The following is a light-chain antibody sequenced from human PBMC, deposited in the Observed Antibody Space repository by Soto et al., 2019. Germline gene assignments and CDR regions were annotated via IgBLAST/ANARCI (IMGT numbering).Light chain of an antibody. CDR2: AAS. V-gene: IGKV1-6*02. Sequence: AIQVTQSPSSLSASVGDSVTITCRASRDIANALGWYQQQPGKAPKLLIYAASNLQSGIPSRFSGSRSGTDFTLTISSLQPEDFATYYCLQDFTSPYTFGQGTKLEIK. CDR3: LQDFTSPYT. J-gene: IGKJ2*01. CDR1: RDIANA.